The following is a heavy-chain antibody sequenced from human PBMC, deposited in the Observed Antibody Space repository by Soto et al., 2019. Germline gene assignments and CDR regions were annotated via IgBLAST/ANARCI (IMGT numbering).Heavy chain of an antibody. Sequence: PGGFLRLSCAVSGFTFSAYWMHWVRQVPGKGLTWVSRISDDGSTATYADSVKGRFVISRDNAKNSLYLEMNTLRVDDSGLYYCARGPRVSSTGTGAHWGRGTLVTVSS. CDR1: GFTFSAYW. CDR3: ARGPRVSSTGTGAH. V-gene: IGHV3-74*01. CDR2: ISDDGSTA. J-gene: IGHJ4*02. D-gene: IGHD1-1*01.